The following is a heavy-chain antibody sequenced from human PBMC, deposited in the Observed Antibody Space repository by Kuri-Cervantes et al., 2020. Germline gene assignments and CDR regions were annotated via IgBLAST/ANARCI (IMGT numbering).Heavy chain of an antibody. CDR3: ARYCTNGVCQLEYYYGTDV. Sequence: LSLTCAASGFTFSSYSMSWVRQAPGKGLEWVSAISGSGGSTYYADSVKGRFTISRDNSKNTLYLQMNSLRAEDTAVYYCARYCTNGVCQLEYYYGTDVWGQGTTVTVSS. J-gene: IGHJ6*02. CDR1: GFTFSSYS. V-gene: IGHV3-23*01. CDR2: ISGSGGST. D-gene: IGHD2-8*01.